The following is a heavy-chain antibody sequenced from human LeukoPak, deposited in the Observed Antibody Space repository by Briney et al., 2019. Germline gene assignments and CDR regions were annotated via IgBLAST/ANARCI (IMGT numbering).Heavy chain of an antibody. CDR1: VFTFSSYS. CDR2: IISISSYI. V-gene: IGHV3-21*01. J-gene: IGHJ6*03. D-gene: IGHD2-2*01. Sequence: GGSLRLSCAASVFTFSSYSMNWVRQAPGKGLWGGSPIISISSYIYYADSVKGRFTISRDNSKNTLYLQMNSLRAEDTALYYCARSDSCSSTSCAKYYYYYYMDVWGKGTTVTVSS. CDR3: ARSDSCSSTSCAKYYYYYYMDV.